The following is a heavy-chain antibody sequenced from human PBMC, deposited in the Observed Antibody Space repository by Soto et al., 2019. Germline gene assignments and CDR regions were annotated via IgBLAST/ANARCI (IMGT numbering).Heavy chain of an antibody. CDR2: VKSKTDGGTT. V-gene: IGHV3-15*07. CDR3: AKDDYGEHY. CDR1: GFTFSNAW. Sequence: GGSLRLSCAASGFTFSNAWINWVRQTPGKGLEWVGRVKSKTDGGTTDFAAPVKGRFAISRDDSKNMVYLEMNSLKTEDTAIYYYAKDDYGEHYWGQGTLVTVSS. D-gene: IGHD4-17*01. J-gene: IGHJ4*02.